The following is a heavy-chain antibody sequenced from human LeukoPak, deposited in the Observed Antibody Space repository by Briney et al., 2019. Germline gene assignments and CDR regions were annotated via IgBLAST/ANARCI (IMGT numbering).Heavy chain of an antibody. CDR2: FYSGGAT. CDR3: ARAVGGAFYMDV. CDR1: GFTFSSYW. V-gene: IGHV3-53*01. D-gene: IGHD2-15*01. J-gene: IGHJ6*03. Sequence: GGSLRLSCAASGFTFSSYWMSWVRQAPGKGLEWVSVFYSGGATYYADSVKGRFTMSRDNSKNTLYLQMNNLRAEDTGMYYCARAVGGAFYMDVWGKGTTVTVSS.